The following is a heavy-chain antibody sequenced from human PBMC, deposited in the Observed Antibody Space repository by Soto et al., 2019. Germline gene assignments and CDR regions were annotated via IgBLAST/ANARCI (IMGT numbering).Heavy chain of an antibody. V-gene: IGHV1-69*01. CDR3: ARFPGGSCWYYFDY. D-gene: IGHD6-19*01. CDR2: IIPIFGTA. CDR1: GGTFSSYA. J-gene: IGHJ4*02. Sequence: QVQLVQSGAEVKKPGSSVKVSCKASGGTFSSYAISWVRQAPGQGIEWMGGIIPIFGTANYPQKFQGRGTIPADESTSTAYMELRSLRAEDTAVYYCARFPGGSCWYYFDYGGQGTLVTVSS.